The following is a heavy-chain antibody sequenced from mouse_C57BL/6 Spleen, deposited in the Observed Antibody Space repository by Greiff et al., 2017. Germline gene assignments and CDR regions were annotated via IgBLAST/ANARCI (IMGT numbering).Heavy chain of an antibody. CDR1: GYTFTDYY. CDR3: ANPVYGSSHYYAMDY. CDR2: IFPGSGST. Sequence: QVQLQQSGPGLVKPGASVKISCKASGYTFTDYYINWVKQRPGQGLEWIGWIFPGSGSTYYNEKFKGKATLTVDKSSSTAYMLLSSLTSEDSAVYFCANPVYGSSHYYAMDYWGQGTSVTVSS. D-gene: IGHD1-1*01. J-gene: IGHJ4*01. V-gene: IGHV1-75*01.